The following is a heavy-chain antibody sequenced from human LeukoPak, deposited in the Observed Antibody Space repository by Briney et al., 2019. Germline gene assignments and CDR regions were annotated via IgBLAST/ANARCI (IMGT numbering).Heavy chain of an antibody. CDR3: ARMAASSDWFDP. Sequence: ASVKVSCKASEGTFSSYAISWVRQAPGQGLEWMGRIIPILGIANYAQKFQGRVTITADKSTSTAYMELSSLRSEDTAVYYCARMAASSDWFDPWGQGTLVTVSS. V-gene: IGHV1-69*04. D-gene: IGHD6-25*01. CDR2: IIPILGIA. CDR1: EGTFSSYA. J-gene: IGHJ5*02.